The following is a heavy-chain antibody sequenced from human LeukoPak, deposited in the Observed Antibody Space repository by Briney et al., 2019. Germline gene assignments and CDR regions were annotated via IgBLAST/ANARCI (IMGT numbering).Heavy chain of an antibody. CDR3: AKEAFGGSGSYGMDV. CDR1: GFTFSSYG. Sequence: GGSLRLSCAASGFTFSSYGMHWVRQAPGKGLEWVAVISYDGSNKYYADSVKGRFTTSRDNSKNTLYLQMNSLRAEDTAVYYCAKEAFGGSGSYGMDVWGKGTTVTVSS. J-gene: IGHJ6*04. V-gene: IGHV3-30*18. D-gene: IGHD3-10*01. CDR2: ISYDGSNK.